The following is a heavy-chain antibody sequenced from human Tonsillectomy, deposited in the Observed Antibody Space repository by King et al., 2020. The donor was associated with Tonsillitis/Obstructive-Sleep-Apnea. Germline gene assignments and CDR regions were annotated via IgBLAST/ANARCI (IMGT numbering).Heavy chain of an antibody. J-gene: IGHJ4*02. CDR1: GGSISDSRYY. CDR3: VRHNTPQLWVVY. CDR2: IFYSGTT. Sequence: QLQESGPRLVKPSETLSLTCSVSGGSISDSRYYWGWIRQPPGKGLEWIGKIFYSGTTDYNPSLKSRVTMSVDTSKNQFSLKLSSVSAADTAIYYCVRHNTPQLWVVYWGQGTLVTVSS. V-gene: IGHV4-39*01. D-gene: IGHD3-10*01.